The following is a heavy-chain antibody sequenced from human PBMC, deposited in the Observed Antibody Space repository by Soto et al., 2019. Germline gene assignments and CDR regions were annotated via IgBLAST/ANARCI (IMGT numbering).Heavy chain of an antibody. CDR3: GKEGGIGATITMVRGAYYFDY. CDR1: GFTFSSYA. Sequence: EVQLLESGGGLVQPGGSLRLSCAASGFTFSSYAMSWVRQAPGKGLEWVSAISGSGGSTYYADSVKGRFTISRDNSKSPLYLQMQRVRAEDTAVYYCGKEGGIGATITMVRGAYYFDYWGQGTLVTVSS. D-gene: IGHD3-10*01. J-gene: IGHJ4*02. V-gene: IGHV3-23*01. CDR2: ISGSGGST.